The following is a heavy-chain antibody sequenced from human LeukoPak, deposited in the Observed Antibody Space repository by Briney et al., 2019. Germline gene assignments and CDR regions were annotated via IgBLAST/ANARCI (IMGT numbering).Heavy chain of an antibody. CDR2: ISSSGSTI. CDR3: ARSRHSYDSSGFPHY. V-gene: IGHV3-11*01. D-gene: IGHD3-22*01. Sequence: GGSLRLSCAASGFTVSSNYMSWVRQAPGKGLEWVSYISSSGSTIYYADSVKGRFTISRDNAKNSLYLQMNSLRAEDTALYYCARSRHSYDSSGFPHYWGQGTLVTVSS. CDR1: GFTVSSNY. J-gene: IGHJ4*02.